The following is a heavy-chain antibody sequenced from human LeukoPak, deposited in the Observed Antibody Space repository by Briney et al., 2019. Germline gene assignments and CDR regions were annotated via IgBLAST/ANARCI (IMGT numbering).Heavy chain of an antibody. CDR2: IKQDGSEK. J-gene: IGHJ4*02. V-gene: IGHV3-7*03. CDR1: GLIFTDYW. Sequence: GGSLRLSCAASGLIFTDYWMSWVRQAPGKGLEWVANIKQDGSEKYYVGSVKGRFTISRDNAKSSLYLQMNSLRAEDTAVYYCTREMVKIDYWGQGNLVTVSS. CDR3: TREMVKIDY. D-gene: IGHD4-23*01.